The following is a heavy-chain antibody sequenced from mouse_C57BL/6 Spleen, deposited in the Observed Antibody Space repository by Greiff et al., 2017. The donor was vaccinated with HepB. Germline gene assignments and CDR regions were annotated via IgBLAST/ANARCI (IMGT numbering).Heavy chain of an antibody. D-gene: IGHD2-4*01. CDR2: ISSGSSTI. CDR1: GFTFSDYG. CDR3: ARGRLRHWYFDV. Sequence: EVKLMESGGGLVKPGGSLKLSCAASGFTFSDYGMHWVRQAPEKGLEWVAYISSGSSTIYYADTVKGRFTISRDNAKNTLFLQMTSLRSEDTAMYYCARGRLRHWYFDVWGTGTTVTVSS. V-gene: IGHV5-17*01. J-gene: IGHJ1*03.